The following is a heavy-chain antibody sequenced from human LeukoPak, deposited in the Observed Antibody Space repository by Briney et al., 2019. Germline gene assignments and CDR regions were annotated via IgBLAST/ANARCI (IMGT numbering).Heavy chain of an antibody. D-gene: IGHD1-26*01. CDR1: GGSFSGYY. CDR2: INHSGST. Sequence: SETLSLTCAVYGGSFSGYYWSWIRQPPGKGLEWIGEINHSGSTNYNPSLKSRVTISVDTSKNHFFLKLSSVTAADTAVYYCARGGLKWELLPARARKSYYFDYWGQGTLVTVSS. J-gene: IGHJ4*02. V-gene: IGHV4-34*01. CDR3: ARGGLKWELLPARARKSYYFDY.